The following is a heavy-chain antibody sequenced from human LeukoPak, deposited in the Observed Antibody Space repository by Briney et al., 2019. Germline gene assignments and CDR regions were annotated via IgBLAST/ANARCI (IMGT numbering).Heavy chain of an antibody. Sequence: GGSLRLSCAASGFTFSSYWMHWVRQAPGKGLVWVSRINRDGSSTNYADSVKGRFTISRDNAKNTLYLQMNSLRAEDTAVYYCARGGGYSYGSFDYWGQGTLVTVSS. CDR3: ARGGGYSYGSFDY. D-gene: IGHD5-18*01. V-gene: IGHV3-74*01. CDR2: INRDGSST. J-gene: IGHJ4*02. CDR1: GFTFSSYW.